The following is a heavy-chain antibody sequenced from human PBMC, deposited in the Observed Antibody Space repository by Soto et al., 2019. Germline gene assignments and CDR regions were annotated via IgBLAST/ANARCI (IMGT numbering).Heavy chain of an antibody. CDR3: ARDSPLGYCSGGSCYSLAFDY. V-gene: IGHV1-2*04. Sequence: ASVKVSCKTSGYPFTGYYMHWVRQAPGQGLEWMGWINPNSGGTNYAQKFQGWVTMTRDTSISTAYMELSRLRSDDTAVYYCARDSPLGYCSGGSCYSLAFDYWGQGTLVTVSS. D-gene: IGHD2-15*01. J-gene: IGHJ4*02. CDR2: INPNSGGT. CDR1: GYPFTGYY.